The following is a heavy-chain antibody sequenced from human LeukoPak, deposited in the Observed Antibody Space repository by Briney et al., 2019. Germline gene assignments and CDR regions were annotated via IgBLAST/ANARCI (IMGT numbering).Heavy chain of an antibody. CDR2: SNPNSGGT. V-gene: IGHV1-2*02. J-gene: IGHJ5*02. CDR3: ASEEAVAGTGNWFDP. CDR1: GYTVTGYY. Sequence: GASVKVSCKASGYTVTGYYMHWVRQAPGQGLEWMGWSNPNSGGTNYSQKFQGRVTMTRDTSISTAYMELSRLRSDDTAVYYCASEEAVAGTGNWFDPWGQGTLVTVSS. D-gene: IGHD6-19*01.